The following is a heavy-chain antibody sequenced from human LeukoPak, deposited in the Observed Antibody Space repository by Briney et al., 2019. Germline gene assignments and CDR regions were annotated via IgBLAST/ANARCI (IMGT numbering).Heavy chain of an antibody. CDR3: ARDGGYCSGGSCYVNY. CDR2: INPNSGGT. CDR1: GYTFTGYY. V-gene: IGHV1-2*02. D-gene: IGHD2-15*01. J-gene: IGHJ4*02. Sequence: GASVKVSCTASGYTFTGYYMHWVRQAPGQGLEWMGWINPNSGGTNYAQKFQGRVTMTRDTSISTAYMELSRLRSDDTAVYYCARDGGYCSGGSCYVNYWGQGTLVTVSS.